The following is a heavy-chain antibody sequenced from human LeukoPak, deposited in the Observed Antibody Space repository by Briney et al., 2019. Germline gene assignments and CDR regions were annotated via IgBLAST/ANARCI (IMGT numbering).Heavy chain of an antibody. V-gene: IGHV4-34*01. CDR1: GGSFSGYY. CDR2: IKHTGST. Sequence: PSETLSLTCGVYGGSFSGYYWSWIRQPPGKGLEWIGEIKHTGSTNYNPSLKSRVTTSVDTSKNQFSLNLSSVTAADTAVYYCARGRPSGTIDYWGQGTLVTVSS. D-gene: IGHD1-1*01. J-gene: IGHJ4*02. CDR3: ARGRPSGTIDY.